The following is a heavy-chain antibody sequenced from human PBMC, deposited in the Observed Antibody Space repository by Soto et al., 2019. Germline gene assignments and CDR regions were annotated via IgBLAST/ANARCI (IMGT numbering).Heavy chain of an antibody. V-gene: IGHV3-15*01. J-gene: IGHJ3*02. CDR1: GFTFSNAW. CDR3: RAGAPGYDSSGYVDAFDI. Sequence: GGSLRLSCAASGFTFSNAWMSWVRQAPGKGLEWVGRIKSKTDGGTTDYAAPVKGRFTISRDDSKNTLYLQMNSLKTEDTAVYYCRAGAPGYDSSGYVDAFDIWGQGTMVT. D-gene: IGHD3-22*01. CDR2: IKSKTDGGTT.